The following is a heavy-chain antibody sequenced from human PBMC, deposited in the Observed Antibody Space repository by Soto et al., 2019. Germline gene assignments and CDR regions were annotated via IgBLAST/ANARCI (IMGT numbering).Heavy chain of an antibody. Sequence: GSLRLSCAASGFTFSSYAMSWVRQAPGKGLEWVSAISGSGGSTYYADSVKGRFTISRDNSKNTLYLQMNSLRAEDTAVYYCAKAARDYYDSSGYCAYWGQGTLVTVSS. CDR2: ISGSGGST. J-gene: IGHJ4*02. V-gene: IGHV3-23*01. CDR1: GFTFSSYA. CDR3: AKAARDYYDSSGYCAY. D-gene: IGHD3-22*01.